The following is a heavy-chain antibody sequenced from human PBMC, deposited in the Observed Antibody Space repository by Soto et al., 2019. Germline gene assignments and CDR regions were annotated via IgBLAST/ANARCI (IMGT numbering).Heavy chain of an antibody. J-gene: IGHJ6*02. CDR1: GFTFSTYH. D-gene: IGHD3-3*01. V-gene: IGHV3-23*01. CDR2: ISGSGGST. CDR3: AKEDDFWSGYYYGMDV. Sequence: GGSLRLSCAASGFTFSTYHMNWVRQAPGKGLEWVSAISGSGGSTYYADSVKGRFTISRDNSKNTLYLQMNSLRAEDTAVYYCAKEDDFWSGYYYGMDVWGQGTTVTVSS.